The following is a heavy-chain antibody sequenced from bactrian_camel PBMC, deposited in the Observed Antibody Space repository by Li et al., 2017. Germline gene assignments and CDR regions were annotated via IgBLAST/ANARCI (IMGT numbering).Heavy chain of an antibody. V-gene: IGHV3S53*01. J-gene: IGHJ6*01. CDR1: RYLYGS. Sequence: VQLVESGGGSAQAGGSLNLTCEASRYLYGSMGWFRQAPGNIREGIAAIESDGTTTYADSVKGRFTISKDNTKVTLYLQMNSLKPEDTAMYYCAADTLWVGCHDGTDDFGYWGQGTQVTVS. CDR2: IESDGTT. CDR3: AADTLWVGCHDGTDDFGY. D-gene: IGHD3*01.